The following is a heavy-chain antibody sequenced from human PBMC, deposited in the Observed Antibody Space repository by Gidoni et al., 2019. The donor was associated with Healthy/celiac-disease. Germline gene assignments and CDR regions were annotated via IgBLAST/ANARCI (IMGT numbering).Heavy chain of an antibody. D-gene: IGHD2-15*01. CDR1: GGTFSSYA. V-gene: IGHV1-69*04. CDR3: ARTREPGGGFDY. CDR2: IIPILGIA. Sequence: QVQLVQSGAEVKKPGSSVTVSCKASGGTFSSYAISWVRQAPGQGLEWMGRIIPILGIANYAQKFQGRVTITADKSTSTAYMELSSLRSEDTAVYYCARTREPGGGFDYWGQGTLVTVSS. J-gene: IGHJ4*02.